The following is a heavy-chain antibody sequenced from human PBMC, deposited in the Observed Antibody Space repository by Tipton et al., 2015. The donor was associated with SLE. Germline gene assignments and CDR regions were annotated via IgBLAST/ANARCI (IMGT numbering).Heavy chain of an antibody. CDR1: GGSLSSGDYS. CDR3: ARGELYSGASLYYFEY. CDR2: IFHSGSA. Sequence: TLSLTCTVSGGSLSSGDYSWSWVRQPPGKGLEWIGHIFHSGSAYYNPSLKSRVTMSVDRSRNQFSLRLTSMTAADTALYFCARGELYSGASLYYFEYWGQGTLVTVSS. D-gene: IGHD1-7*01. V-gene: IGHV4-30-2*01. J-gene: IGHJ4*02.